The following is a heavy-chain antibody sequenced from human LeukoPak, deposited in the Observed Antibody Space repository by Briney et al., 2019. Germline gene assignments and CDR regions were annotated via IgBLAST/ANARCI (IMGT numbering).Heavy chain of an antibody. CDR2: ISGGST. CDR1: GFTVSSNE. D-gene: IGHD1-26*01. J-gene: IGHJ4*02. CDR3: KSTRIVGVLINNY. Sequence: PGGSLRLSCAASGFTVSSNEMSWVRQAPGKGLEWVSSISGGSTYYADSRKGRFTTSRDNSKNTLHLQMNSLRAEDTAVYSPKSTRIVGVLINNYWGQGTLVTVSS. V-gene: IGHV3-38-3*01.